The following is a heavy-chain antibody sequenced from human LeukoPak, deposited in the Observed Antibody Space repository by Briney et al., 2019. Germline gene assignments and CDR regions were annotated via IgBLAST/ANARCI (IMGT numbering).Heavy chain of an antibody. CDR2: IYYSGST. J-gene: IGHJ5*02. D-gene: IGHD3-10*01. Sequence: PSENLSLTCIVSGASISGGGYYWSWIRQHPGKGLEWIGYIYYSGSTYYNPSLESRVIISVDTSKNQLSLKLSSVTAADTAVYYCARVNYYGSGSYTWFDPWGQGTLVTVSS. V-gene: IGHV4-31*03. CDR1: GASISGGGYY. CDR3: ARVNYYGSGSYTWFDP.